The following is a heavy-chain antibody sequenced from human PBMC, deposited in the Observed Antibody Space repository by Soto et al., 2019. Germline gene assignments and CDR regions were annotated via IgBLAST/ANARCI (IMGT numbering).Heavy chain of an antibody. J-gene: IGHJ3*02. D-gene: IGHD6-19*01. CDR3: AREGIAVADNAFDI. CDR1: GYTFTSYA. V-gene: IGHV1-3*01. Sequence: ASVKVSCKASGYTFTSYAMHWVRQAPGQRLEWMGWINAGNGNTKYSQKFQGRVTITRDTSASTAYMELSSPRSEDTAVYYCAREGIAVADNAFDIWGQGTMVTVSS. CDR2: INAGNGNT.